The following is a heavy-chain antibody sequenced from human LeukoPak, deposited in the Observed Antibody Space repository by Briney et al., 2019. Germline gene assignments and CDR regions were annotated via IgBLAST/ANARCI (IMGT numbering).Heavy chain of an antibody. CDR3: AREGGVVPAAIVPAFDI. D-gene: IGHD2-2*02. Sequence: SVNVSCKASGGTFSSYAISWVRQAPGQGLEGMGGIIPIFGTANYAQKFQGRVTITADESTSTAYMELSSLRSEDTAVYYCAREGGVVPAAIVPAFDIWGQGAMVTVSS. V-gene: IGHV1-69*01. CDR1: GGTFSSYA. CDR2: IIPIFGTA. J-gene: IGHJ3*02.